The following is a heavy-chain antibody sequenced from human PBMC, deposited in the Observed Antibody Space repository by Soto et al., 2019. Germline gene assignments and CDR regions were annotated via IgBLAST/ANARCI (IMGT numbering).Heavy chain of an antibody. CDR1: GFTFSSYA. CDR3: AKTPLIHLGELSRDYVDY. CDR2: ISGSGGST. V-gene: IGHV3-23*01. D-gene: IGHD3-16*02. J-gene: IGHJ4*02. Sequence: EVQLLESGGGLVQPGGSLRLSCAASGFTFSSYAMSWVRQAPGKGLEWVSAISGSGGSTYYADSVKGRFTISRDNSKNTLYLQMNSLRAEDTAVYYCAKTPLIHLGELSRDYVDYWGQGTLVTVSS.